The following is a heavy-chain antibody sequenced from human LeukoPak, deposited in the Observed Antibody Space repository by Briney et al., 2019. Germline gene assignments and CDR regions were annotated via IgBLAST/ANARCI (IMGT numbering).Heavy chain of an antibody. V-gene: IGHV3-23*01. CDR3: AKDYPRYCSSTSCYTPYYYGMDV. Sequence: GGSLRLSCAASGFTFSSYAMSWVRQAPGKGLEWVSAISGSGGSTYYADSVKGRFTISRDNSKNTLYLQMNSLGAEDTAVYYCAKDYPRYCSSTSCYTPYYYGMDVWGQGTTVTVSS. CDR1: GFTFSSYA. D-gene: IGHD2-2*02. J-gene: IGHJ6*02. CDR2: ISGSGGST.